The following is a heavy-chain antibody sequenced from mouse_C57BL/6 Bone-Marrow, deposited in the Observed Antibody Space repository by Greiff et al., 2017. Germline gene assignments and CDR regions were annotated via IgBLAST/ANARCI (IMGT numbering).Heavy chain of an antibody. J-gene: IGHJ2*01. CDR2: IYPRDGST. Sequence: QVQLQQSGPELVKPGASVKLSCKASGYTFTSYDITWVKQRPGQGLEWIGWIYPRDGSTKYNEKFKGKATLTVDTSSSTAYMELHGLTSEDSAVYFCARSKTGTLYYFDYWGQGTTLTVSS. CDR3: ARSKTGTLYYFDY. D-gene: IGHD4-1*01. V-gene: IGHV1-85*01. CDR1: GYTFTSYD.